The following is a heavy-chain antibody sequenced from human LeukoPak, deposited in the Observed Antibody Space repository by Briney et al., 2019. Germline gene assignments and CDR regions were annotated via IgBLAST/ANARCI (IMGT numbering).Heavy chain of an antibody. CDR2: ISSSSSYT. CDR3: AKARIPQ. CDR1: EFTFSSFS. J-gene: IGHJ4*02. Sequence: PGGSLRLSCAASEFTFSSFSMNWVRQAPGKGLEWVSSISSSSSYTYYADSVKGRFTISRDNSKNTLYLQMNSLRAEDTAVYYCAKARIPQWGQGTLVTVSS. V-gene: IGHV3-21*04.